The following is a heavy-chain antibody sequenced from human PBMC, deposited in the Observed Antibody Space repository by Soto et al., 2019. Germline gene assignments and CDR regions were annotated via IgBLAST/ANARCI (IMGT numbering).Heavy chain of an antibody. CDR3: ARGAPSITGTSGNWFDP. Sequence: SETLSLTCAVYGGSFSGYYWSWIRQPPGKGLEWIGEINHSGSTNYNPSLKSRVTISVDTSKNQFSLKLSSVTAADTAVYYCARGAPSITGTSGNWFDPWGQGTLVPVSS. J-gene: IGHJ5*02. CDR2: INHSGST. V-gene: IGHV4-34*01. D-gene: IGHD1-20*01. CDR1: GGSFSGYY.